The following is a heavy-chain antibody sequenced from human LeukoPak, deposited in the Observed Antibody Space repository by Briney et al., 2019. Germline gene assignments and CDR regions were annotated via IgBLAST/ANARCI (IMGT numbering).Heavy chain of an antibody. CDR1: GFTFSSHW. V-gene: IGHV3-74*03. D-gene: IGHD2-8*01. CDR3: ARLNGAWPDN. CDR2: INSDGSDT. Sequence: GGSLRLSCAASGFTFSSHWMHWVRQAPGKGLVWVSRINSDGSDTKYADSVKGRFTMSRDNAKNTLYLQMNSLRAEDTAVYYCARLNGAWPDNWGQGTLVTVSS. J-gene: IGHJ4*02.